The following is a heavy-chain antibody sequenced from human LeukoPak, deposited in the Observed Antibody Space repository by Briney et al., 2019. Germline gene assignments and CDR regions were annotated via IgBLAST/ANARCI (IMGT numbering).Heavy chain of an antibody. CDR2: IHYSGST. D-gene: IGHD3-10*01. Sequence: SETLSLTCTVSGGSISSSNYYWGWIRQPPGKGPEWIGSIHYSGSTYYNPSLESRVTISVDTSKNQFSLKLSSVTAADTAVYYCARRGRYYGSGSYSFGGLRPQNWFDPWGQGTLVTVSS. CDR3: ARRGRYYGSGSYSFGGLRPQNWFDP. V-gene: IGHV4-39*01. J-gene: IGHJ5*02. CDR1: GGSISSSNYY.